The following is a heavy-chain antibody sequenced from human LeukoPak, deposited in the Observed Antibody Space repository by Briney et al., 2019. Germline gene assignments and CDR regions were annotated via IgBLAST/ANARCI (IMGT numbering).Heavy chain of an antibody. CDR2: IYYSGST. D-gene: IGHD3-10*01. J-gene: IGHJ3*02. CDR1: GGSISSGGYY. V-gene: IGHV4-31*03. Sequence: PSETLSLTCTVPGGSISSGGYYWSWIRQHPGKGLEWIGYIYYSGSTYYNPSLKSRVTISVDTSKNQFSLKLSSVTAADTAVYYCAREIRFAFDIWGQGTMVTVSS. CDR3: AREIRFAFDI.